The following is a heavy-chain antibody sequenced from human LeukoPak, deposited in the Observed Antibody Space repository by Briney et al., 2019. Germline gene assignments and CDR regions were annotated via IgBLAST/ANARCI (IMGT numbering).Heavy chain of an antibody. CDR2: IYSGGTA. CDR3: ARVDTVMAYYFDL. V-gene: IGHV3-53*04. CDR1: GFTVSTNC. Sequence: GESLKISCAASGFTVSTNCMTWVRQAPGKGLEWVSTIYSGGTAYYADSVMGRFTISRHNSRNTLYLQMNSLRAEDTAVYYCARVDTVMAYYFDLWGRGTLVTVSS. D-gene: IGHD5-18*01. J-gene: IGHJ4*02.